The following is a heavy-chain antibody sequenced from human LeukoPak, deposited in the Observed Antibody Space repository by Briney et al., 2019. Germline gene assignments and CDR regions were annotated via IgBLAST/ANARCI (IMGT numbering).Heavy chain of an antibody. CDR1: GFTFSNYE. V-gene: IGHV3-48*03. Sequence: GGSLRLYCAASGFTFSNYEMNWVRQAPGKRLEWLSYISSSGSTIYYADSVKGRFTISRDNAQNSLYLQMNSLRAEDTAVYYCARSEGPFDYWGQGTLVTVSS. CDR3: ARSEGPFDY. J-gene: IGHJ4*02. CDR2: ISSSGSTI. D-gene: IGHD1-14*01.